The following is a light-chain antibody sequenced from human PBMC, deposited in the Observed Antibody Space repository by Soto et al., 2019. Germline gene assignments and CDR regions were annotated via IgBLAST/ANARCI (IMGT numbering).Light chain of an antibody. V-gene: IGLV2-14*01. CDR2: DVS. Sequence: QSLLTQPASVSGSPGQSITISCTGTSSDVGGYNYVSWYQQHPGKAPKLMIYDVSNRPSGVSNRFSGSKSANTASLTISGLQAEDEADYYCSSYTGSSTYVVFGGGTKLTVL. CDR3: SSYTGSSTYVV. CDR1: SSDVGGYNY. J-gene: IGLJ2*01.